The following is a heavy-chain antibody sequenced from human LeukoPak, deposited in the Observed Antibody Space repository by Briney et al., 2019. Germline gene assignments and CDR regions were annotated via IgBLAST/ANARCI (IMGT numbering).Heavy chain of an antibody. Sequence: GGSLRLSCAASGFTFSSYWMSWVRQAPGKGPEWVANIKEGGSEKYYVDSVKGRFTISRDNAKNSLYLQMNSLKAEDTAVYYCARERGVFDYWGQGTLVTVSS. CDR2: IKEGGSEK. V-gene: IGHV3-7*04. CDR1: GFTFSSYW. D-gene: IGHD2-8*01. CDR3: ARERGVFDY. J-gene: IGHJ4*02.